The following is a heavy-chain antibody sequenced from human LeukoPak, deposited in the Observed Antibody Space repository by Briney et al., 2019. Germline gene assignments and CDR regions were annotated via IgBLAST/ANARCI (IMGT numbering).Heavy chain of an antibody. CDR2: ISYDGSNK. Sequence: SGGSLRLSCAASGFTFSTFTMHWVRQAPGKGLEWVAVISYDGSNKNYADSVKGRFTISRDNSKNTLYLQMNSLRGEDTALYYCARRDDYSFDYWGQGTLVPVSS. D-gene: IGHD4-11*01. V-gene: IGHV3-30*04. J-gene: IGHJ4*02. CDR3: ARRDDYSFDY. CDR1: GFTFSTFT.